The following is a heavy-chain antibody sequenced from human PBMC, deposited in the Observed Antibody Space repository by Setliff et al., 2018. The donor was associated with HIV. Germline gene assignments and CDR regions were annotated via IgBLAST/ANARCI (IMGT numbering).Heavy chain of an antibody. V-gene: IGHV3-30*02. Sequence: LRLSCAASGFTFSSYGMHWVRQAPGKGLECVTFVRHDGGDKYYADSVKGRFTVSKDNSKKTLYLQMSSLRVEDTAVYYCGRVSGTWPAYYFDFWGQGTLVTVSS. D-gene: IGHD3-3*01. CDR2: VRHDGGDK. CDR1: GFTFSSYG. J-gene: IGHJ4*02. CDR3: GRVSGTWPAYYFDF.